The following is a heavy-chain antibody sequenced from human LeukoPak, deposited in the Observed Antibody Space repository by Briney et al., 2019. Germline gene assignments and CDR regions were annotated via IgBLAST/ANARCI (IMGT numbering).Heavy chain of an antibody. J-gene: IGHJ4*02. CDR3: VRGTGY. V-gene: IGHV3-64D*06. CDR1: GFTFSTYV. CDR2: ISSNGDNT. Sequence: HTGGSLRLSCSVSGFTFSTYVMHWVRQAPGKGLEYVSAISSNGDNTYYADSVKGRFTISRDNSKNTLYLQMSSLRAGDTAVYYCVRGTGYWGQGTLVTVSS.